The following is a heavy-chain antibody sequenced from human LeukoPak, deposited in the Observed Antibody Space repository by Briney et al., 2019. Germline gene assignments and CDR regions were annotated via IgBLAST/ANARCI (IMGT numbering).Heavy chain of an antibody. Sequence: QPGGSLRLSCAASGFTFANFAMSWIRQAPGKGLEWVSDISDRGGIKNYADSVKGRFTISRDNSNNTLYLQINSLRAEDTAVYFCAKKQTTTVTTLDDWGEGALVSASS. J-gene: IGHJ4*02. CDR1: GFTFANFA. CDR3: AKKQTTTVTTLDD. D-gene: IGHD4-17*01. V-gene: IGHV3-23*01. CDR2: ISDRGGIK.